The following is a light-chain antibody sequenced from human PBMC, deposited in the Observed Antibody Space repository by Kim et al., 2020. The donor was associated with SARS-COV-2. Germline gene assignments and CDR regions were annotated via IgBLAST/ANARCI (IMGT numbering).Light chain of an antibody. Sequence: SYELTQPPSVSVAPGKTARITCGGNNIGSKSVHWYQQKPGQAPVLVIYYYSDRPSGIPERFSGSNSGNTATLTISRVEAGDEADYYCQVWDSSSDHLVFG. V-gene: IGLV3-21*04. CDR1: NIGSKS. J-gene: IGLJ2*01. CDR3: QVWDSSSDHLV. CDR2: YYS.